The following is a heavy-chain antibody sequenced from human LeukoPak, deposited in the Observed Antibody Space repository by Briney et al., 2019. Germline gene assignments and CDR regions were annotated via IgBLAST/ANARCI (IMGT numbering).Heavy chain of an antibody. CDR2: ISYDGSNK. J-gene: IGHJ6*02. CDR3: ARDVFLEWLLLKAYDPHYYYGMDV. D-gene: IGHD3-3*01. CDR1: GFTFSSYA. Sequence: PGRSLRLSCAASGFTFSSYAMHWVRQAPGKGLEWVAVISYDGSNKYYADSVKGRFTISRDNSKNTLYLQMNSLRAEDTAVYYCARDVFLEWLLLKAYDPHYYYGMDVWGQGTTVTVSS. V-gene: IGHV3-30-3*01.